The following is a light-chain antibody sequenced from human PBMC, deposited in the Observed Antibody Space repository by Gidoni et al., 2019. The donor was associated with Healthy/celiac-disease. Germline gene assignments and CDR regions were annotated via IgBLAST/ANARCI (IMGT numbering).Light chain of an antibody. CDR2: AAS. CDR1: QGISPY. Sequence: DIQMTQAPSSLSASVGDRVTITCRASQGISPYLAWYQQKPGKVPKLLIYAASTVQSGVPSRFSGGGSGTDFTLTISSLQPEDVATYYCQKCNSPPFTFGPGTKVDIK. CDR3: QKCNSPPFT. V-gene: IGKV1-27*01. J-gene: IGKJ3*01.